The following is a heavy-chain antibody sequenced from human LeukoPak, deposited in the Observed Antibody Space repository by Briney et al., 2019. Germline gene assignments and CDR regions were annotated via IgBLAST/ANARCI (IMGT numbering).Heavy chain of an antibody. CDR2: INHSGST. D-gene: IGHD3-10*01. CDR1: GGSFSGYY. J-gene: IGHJ6*03. CDR3: ARQLWFGELSYYYYYYMGV. Sequence: SETLSLTCAVYGGSFSGYYWSWIRQPPGKGLEWIGEINHSGSTNYNPSLKSRVTISVDTSKNQFSLKLSSVTAADTAVYYCARQLWFGELSYYYYYYMGVWGKGTTVTISS. V-gene: IGHV4-34*01.